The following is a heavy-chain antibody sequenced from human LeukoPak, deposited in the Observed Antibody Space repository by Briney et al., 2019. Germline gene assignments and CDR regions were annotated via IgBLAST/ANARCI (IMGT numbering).Heavy chain of an antibody. Sequence: ASVKVSCKASGYIFTNYGITWVRQAPGQGLEWMGWISAYNGNTNYAQKLQGRVTMTTDTSTSTAYMELRSLRSDDTAVYYCARMGSVLLWFGELNEDYYGMDVWGQGTTVTVSS. CDR2: ISAYNGNT. J-gene: IGHJ6*02. D-gene: IGHD3-10*01. CDR3: ARMGSVLLWFGELNEDYYGMDV. CDR1: GYIFTNYG. V-gene: IGHV1-18*01.